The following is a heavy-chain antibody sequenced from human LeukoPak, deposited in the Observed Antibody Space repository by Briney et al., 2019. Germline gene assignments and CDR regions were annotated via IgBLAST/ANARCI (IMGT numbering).Heavy chain of an antibody. V-gene: IGHV3-11*06. D-gene: IGHD1-26*01. CDR2: ISSSSSYI. Sequence: GGSLRLSCAASGFIFSDYYRSWIRQAPGKGLEWVSHISSSSSYINYADSVKGRFTISRDNGKNSLYLQMNSLRVEETAVYYCARASSGSYLDAFDIWGQGTMVTVSS. CDR3: ARASSGSYLDAFDI. J-gene: IGHJ3*02. CDR1: GFIFSDYY.